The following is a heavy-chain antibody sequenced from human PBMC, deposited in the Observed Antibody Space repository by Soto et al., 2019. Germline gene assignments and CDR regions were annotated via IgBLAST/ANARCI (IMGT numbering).Heavy chain of an antibody. J-gene: IGHJ4*02. V-gene: IGHV3-49*04. CDR2: IRSKRYGGTP. Sequence: GGSLRLSCAASGFTFGDYALSWVRQGPGKGLEWVGFIRSKRYGGTPEYAASVKGRFSISRDDSGNIAYLQMNSLRTEDTAVYFCTRLPRHPRPAFDYWGQGTQVTVST. D-gene: IGHD2-2*01. CDR3: TRLPRHPRPAFDY. CDR1: GFTFGDYA.